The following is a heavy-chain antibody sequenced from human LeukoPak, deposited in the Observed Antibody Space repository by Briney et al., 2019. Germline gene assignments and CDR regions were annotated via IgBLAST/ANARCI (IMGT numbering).Heavy chain of an antibody. D-gene: IGHD3-22*01. Sequence: SESLSLTCTVSGASISPYYWSWIRQPPGKGLEWLGYIYYNGITSYKPSLKGRVTISVDTSKKHLALKLSSVTDADTAVYYCARGYYYDNSGYPDALDIWGQGTMVTVSS. CDR1: GASISPYY. V-gene: IGHV4-59*01. CDR3: ARGYYYDNSGYPDALDI. J-gene: IGHJ3*02. CDR2: IYYNGIT.